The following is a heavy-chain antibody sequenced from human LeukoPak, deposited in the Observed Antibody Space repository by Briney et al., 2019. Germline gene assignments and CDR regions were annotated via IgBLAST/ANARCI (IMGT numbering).Heavy chain of an antibody. Sequence: ASVKVSCKASGYAFTTYPMNWVRQAPGQGLEWMGCLNTNTGNPTYAQGFTGRFVFSLDTSVSTAYLQISSLKAEDTAVYYCARTIAVRGSDAFDIWGQGTMVTVSS. J-gene: IGHJ3*02. CDR3: ARTIAVRGSDAFDI. D-gene: IGHD6-19*01. CDR1: GYAFTTYP. CDR2: LNTNTGNP. V-gene: IGHV7-4-1*02.